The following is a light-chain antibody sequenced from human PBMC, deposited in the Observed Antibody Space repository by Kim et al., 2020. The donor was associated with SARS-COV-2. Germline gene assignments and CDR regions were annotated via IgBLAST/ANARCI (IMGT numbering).Light chain of an antibody. CDR3: QQYHNWPPWT. Sequence: LPGESATPSCRASQYISRTLAWFQQQPGQAPRLLIAGANNRAAGIPARFIGSGSGTEFTLTITSLQSEDSAVYYCQQYHNWPPWTFGPGTKVDIK. CDR1: QYISRT. CDR2: GAN. J-gene: IGKJ1*01. V-gene: IGKV3-15*01.